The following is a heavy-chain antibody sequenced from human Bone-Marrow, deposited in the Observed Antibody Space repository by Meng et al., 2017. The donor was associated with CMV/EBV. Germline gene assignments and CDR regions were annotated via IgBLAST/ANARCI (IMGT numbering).Heavy chain of an antibody. CDR3: ARADFWSANPLEA. CDR1: GGSFSGYY. V-gene: IGHV4-30-4*08. J-gene: IGHJ5*02. Sequence: SETLSLTCAVYGGSFSGYYWSWIRQPPGKGLEWIGYIYYSGSTYYNPSLKSRVTISVDTSKNQFSLKLSSVTAADTAVYYCARADFWSANPLEAWGQGTLVTVSS. CDR2: IYYSGST. D-gene: IGHD3-3*01.